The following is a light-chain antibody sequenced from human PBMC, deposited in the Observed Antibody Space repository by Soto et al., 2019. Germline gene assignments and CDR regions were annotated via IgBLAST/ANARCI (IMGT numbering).Light chain of an antibody. CDR3: QQYNNWPSIT. J-gene: IGKJ5*01. Sequence: EIVMTQSPATLSVSPGERATLSCRASQSVSGNLAWYQQKPGQAPRLLIYGASTRATAIPARFSGSGSGTEFTLTISSLQSEDFAVYYCQQYNNWPSITFGQGTRLEIK. CDR2: GAS. CDR1: QSVSGN. V-gene: IGKV3-15*01.